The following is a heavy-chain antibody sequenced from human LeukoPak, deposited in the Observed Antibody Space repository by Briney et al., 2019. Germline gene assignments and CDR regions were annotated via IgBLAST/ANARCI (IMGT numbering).Heavy chain of an antibody. CDR1: GYTLTELS. CDR3: AALTGYHDAFDI. Sequence: ASVKVSCKVSGYTLTELSMHWVRRAPGKGLEWMGGFDPEDGETIYAQKFQGRVTMTEDTSTDTAYMELSSLRSEDTAVYYCAALTGYHDAFDIWGQGTMVTVSS. V-gene: IGHV1-24*01. CDR2: FDPEDGET. D-gene: IGHD3-9*01. J-gene: IGHJ3*02.